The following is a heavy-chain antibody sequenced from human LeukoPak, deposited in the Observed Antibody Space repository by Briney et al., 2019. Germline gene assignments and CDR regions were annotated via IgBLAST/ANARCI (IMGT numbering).Heavy chain of an antibody. CDR1: GYTLNEVS. Sequence: ASVTVSCKVAGYTLNEVSMHWVRQAPGKGLEWMGGFDPEDGERIYAQKFQGRVTMTEDTSTDTAYMELSSLTSEDTAMYYCATENFGLGSPFVPWGQGTLVTVSS. V-gene: IGHV1-24*01. CDR3: ATENFGLGSPFVP. CDR2: FDPEDGER. J-gene: IGHJ5*02. D-gene: IGHD3-16*01.